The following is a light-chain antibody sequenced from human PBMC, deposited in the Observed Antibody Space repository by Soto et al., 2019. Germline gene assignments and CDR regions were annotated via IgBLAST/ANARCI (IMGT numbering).Light chain of an antibody. J-gene: IGLJ1*01. V-gene: IGLV2-23*02. Sequence: QSALTHPASVSGSPGQSITISCTGTSSNVGSYKLVSWYQQHPGKAPKLMIFEVNKRPSGVSNRFSGPKSGNTASLTISGLKVEDEADYYCCLSGGSTTYVFRTGTKVTV. CDR2: EVN. CDR1: SSNVGSYKL. CDR3: CLSGGSTTYV.